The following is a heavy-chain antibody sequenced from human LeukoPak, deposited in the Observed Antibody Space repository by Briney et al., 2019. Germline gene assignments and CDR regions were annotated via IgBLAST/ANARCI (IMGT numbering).Heavy chain of an antibody. V-gene: IGHV4-39*01. CDR1: GGSISITSYY. Sequence: PPETLSLTCTVSGGSISITSYYWGWIRQPPGKGLEWIGSMYSSGSTNYNPSLKSRVTISVDTSKNQFSLKLSSVTAADTAVYYCARHGYSSSWYYGNWFDPWGQGTLVTVSS. CDR2: MYSSGST. D-gene: IGHD6-13*01. J-gene: IGHJ5*02. CDR3: ARHGYSSSWYYGNWFDP.